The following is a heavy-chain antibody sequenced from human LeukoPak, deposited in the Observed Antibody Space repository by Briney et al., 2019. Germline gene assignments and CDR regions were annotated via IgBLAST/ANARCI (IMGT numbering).Heavy chain of an antibody. D-gene: IGHD2-15*01. CDR2: LNPNSGRT. V-gene: IGHV1-2*06. Sequence: ASVKVSCKASGYTFTGYYMHWVRQAPGQALEWMGRLNPNSGRTNYAQKFQGRATMTRDTSISTAYMDLSRLTSDDTAVYYCARDRGYCSGGSCYSSRYMVYRGQGTLVTVSS. J-gene: IGHJ4*02. CDR1: GYTFTGYY. CDR3: ARDRGYCSGGSCYSSRYMVY.